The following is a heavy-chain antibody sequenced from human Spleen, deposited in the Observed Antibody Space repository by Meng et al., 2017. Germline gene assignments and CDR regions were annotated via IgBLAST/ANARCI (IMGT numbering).Heavy chain of an antibody. Sequence: QVRLVQPWAEVKRPGASVKVSCRASGYTFTTFSIHWVRQAPGQRLEWMGWINTGNGNTRYSQKFQGRVTITRDTSASTAYMELSSLGSEDTAVFYCARDGDYGIDYWGQGTLVTVSS. CDR3: ARDGDYGIDY. V-gene: IGHV1-3*04. CDR1: GYTFTTFS. CDR2: INTGNGNT. J-gene: IGHJ4*02. D-gene: IGHD4-17*01.